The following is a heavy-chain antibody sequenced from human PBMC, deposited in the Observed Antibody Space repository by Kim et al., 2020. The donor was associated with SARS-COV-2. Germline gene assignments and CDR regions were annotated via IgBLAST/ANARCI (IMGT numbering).Heavy chain of an antibody. V-gene: IGHV3-33*01. Sequence: GGSLRLSCAASGFTFSSYGMHWVRQAPGKGLEWVAIIWYDGSNKYHADSVKGRFTISRDDSKNMLYLQMNSLRAEETAVYYCVRDLGTYPHNWFDPWGQGTLVTVAS. D-gene: IGHD3-10*01. J-gene: IGHJ5*02. CDR2: IWYDGSNK. CDR3: VRDLGTYPHNWFDP. CDR1: GFTFSSYG.